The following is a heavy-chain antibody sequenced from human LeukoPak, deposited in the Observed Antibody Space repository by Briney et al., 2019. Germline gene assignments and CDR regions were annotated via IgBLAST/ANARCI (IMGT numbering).Heavy chain of an antibody. V-gene: IGHV4-31*03. CDR3: ARGYNFWSGYSGYYFDY. J-gene: IGHJ4*02. D-gene: IGHD3-3*01. CDR2: IYYSGST. CDR1: GGSISSGGYY. Sequence: SETLSLTCTVSGGSISSGGYYWSWIRQHPGKGLEWTGYIYYSGSTYYNPSLKSRVTISVDTSKNQFSLKLSSVTAADTAVYYCARGYNFWSGYSGYYFDYWGQGTLVTVSS.